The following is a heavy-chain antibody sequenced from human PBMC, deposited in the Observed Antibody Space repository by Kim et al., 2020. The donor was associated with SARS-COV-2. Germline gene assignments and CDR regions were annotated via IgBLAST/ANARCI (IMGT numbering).Heavy chain of an antibody. CDR3: ARHDWFDP. CDR2: IYTDGRT. J-gene: IGHJ5*02. Sequence: GGSLRLSCVASGFTVSRDYINWVRQAPGKGLEWVAIIYTDGRTSYADSVKGRFTISRDNSKSTIYPEMNSLRAEDTAAYYCARHDWFDPWGQGTLVTVSS. V-gene: IGHV3-66*04. CDR1: GFTVSRDY.